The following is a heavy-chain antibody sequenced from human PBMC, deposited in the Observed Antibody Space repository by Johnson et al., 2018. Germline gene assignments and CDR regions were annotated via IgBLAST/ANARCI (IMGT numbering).Heavy chain of an antibody. V-gene: IGHV3-21*01. CDR1: GFTFSSYS. J-gene: IGHJ1*01. Sequence: VQLVQSGGGLVKPGGSLRLSCAASGFTFSSYSMNWVRQAPGKGLEWVSSISSSSSYIYYADSVKGRFTISRDNAKNSLYLQMNSLRAEDTAVDYCASHRRYYDSSGRLLRHWGQGTLVTVSS. CDR3: ASHRRYYDSSGRLLRH. CDR2: ISSSSSYI. D-gene: IGHD3-22*01.